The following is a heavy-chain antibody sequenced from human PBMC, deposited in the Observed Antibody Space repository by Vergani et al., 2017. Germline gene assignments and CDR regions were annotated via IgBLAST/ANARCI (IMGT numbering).Heavy chain of an antibody. Sequence: QVQLQESGPGVVKPSETLSLTCTVSGGSISSHYWSWIRQPAGKGLEWIGRIYTSGSTNYNPSLKSRVTMSVDTSKNQFSLKLSSVTAADTAVYYCAREGSYCSSTNCYTTPFDYWGQGTLVTVSS. V-gene: IGHV4-4*07. D-gene: IGHD2-2*02. CDR1: GGSISSHY. J-gene: IGHJ4*02. CDR2: IYTSGST. CDR3: AREGSYCSSTNCYTTPFDY.